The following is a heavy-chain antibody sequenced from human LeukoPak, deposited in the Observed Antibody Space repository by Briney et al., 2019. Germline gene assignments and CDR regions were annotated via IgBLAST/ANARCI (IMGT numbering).Heavy chain of an antibody. CDR3: ARQVSTDYLDN. CDR2: IYYNGNS. V-gene: IGHV4-39*01. Sequence: SVTLSLTCTISGDSIINSRNFYWGWIRQPPGKGLEWIGNIYYNGNSYANPSLKGRVITSVDTSKNQFSLKVRSVSAADTAVYYCARQVSTDYLDNWGQGTLITVSP. J-gene: IGHJ4*02. CDR1: GDSIINSRNFY.